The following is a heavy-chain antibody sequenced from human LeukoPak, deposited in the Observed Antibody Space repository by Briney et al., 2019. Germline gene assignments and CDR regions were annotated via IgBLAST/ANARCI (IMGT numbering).Heavy chain of an antibody. CDR3: ARGKSGIYTRPFDY. V-gene: IGHV3-66*01. J-gene: IGHJ4*02. CDR2: LYSGGST. Sequence: PGGSLRLSCAASGFSVGDTYMSWVRQAPGKRLEWVSLLYSGGSTHYADSVKGRFTISRDKSKNMLSLQMNSLRAEDTAVYYYARGKSGIYTRPFDYWGQGTLVTVSS. CDR1: GFSVGDTY. D-gene: IGHD1-26*01.